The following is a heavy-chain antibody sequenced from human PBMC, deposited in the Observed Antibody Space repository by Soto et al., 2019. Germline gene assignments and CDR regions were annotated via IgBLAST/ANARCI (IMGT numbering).Heavy chain of an antibody. CDR3: ARDDKSALSSWYVSYYYGMDV. CDR1: GFTFSSYA. CDR2: ISYDGSNK. Sequence: PGGSLRLSCAASGFTFSSYAMHWVRQAPGKGLEWVAVISYDGSNKYYADSVKGRFTISRDNSKNTLYLQMNSLRAEDTAVYYCARDDKSALSSWYVSYYYGMDVWGQGTTVTVSS. J-gene: IGHJ6*02. V-gene: IGHV3-30-3*01. D-gene: IGHD6-13*01.